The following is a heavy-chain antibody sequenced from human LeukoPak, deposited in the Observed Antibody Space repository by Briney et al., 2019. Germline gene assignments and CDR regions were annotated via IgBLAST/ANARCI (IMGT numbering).Heavy chain of an antibody. CDR1: GNTLTELS. J-gene: IGHJ6*02. CDR2: VDPRDGET. CDR3: ATFIPRPNDYGDYLYYYYGMDV. Sequence: ASVKVSCTVSGNTLTELSMHWVRQAPGKGLEWMGGVDPRDGETFYAQKFQGRVTMTEDTSTNTAYMELSSLRSEDTAIYYCATFIPRPNDYGDYLYYYYGMDVWGQGTTVTVSS. D-gene: IGHD4-17*01. V-gene: IGHV1-24*01.